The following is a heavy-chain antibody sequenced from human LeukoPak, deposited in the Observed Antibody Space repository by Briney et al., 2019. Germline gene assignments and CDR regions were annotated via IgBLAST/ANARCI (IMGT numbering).Heavy chain of an antibody. Sequence: ASVKVSCKASGYTFTSYGISWVRQAPGQGLERMGWISAYNGNTNYAQKLQGRVTMTTDTSTSTAYMELRSLRSDDTAVYYCASGSSSWYYFDYWGQGTLVTVSS. D-gene: IGHD6-13*01. V-gene: IGHV1-18*01. CDR1: GYTFTSYG. CDR2: ISAYNGNT. CDR3: ASGSSSWYYFDY. J-gene: IGHJ4*02.